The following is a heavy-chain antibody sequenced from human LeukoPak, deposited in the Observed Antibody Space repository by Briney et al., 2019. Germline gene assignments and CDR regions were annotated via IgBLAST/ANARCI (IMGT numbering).Heavy chain of an antibody. CDR1: GGSISTSNW. V-gene: IGHV4-4*02. CDR3: ARGHIVGATTYYYYMDV. CDR2: IHHTGRI. J-gene: IGHJ6*03. D-gene: IGHD1-26*01. Sequence: PSETLSLTCAVSGGSISTSNWWTWVRPPPGEGLEWIGEIHHTGRINYNPSLKSRVIISVDKSKNQFSLRLNSVTAADTAVYFCARGHIVGATTYYYYMDVWGKGTTVTVSS.